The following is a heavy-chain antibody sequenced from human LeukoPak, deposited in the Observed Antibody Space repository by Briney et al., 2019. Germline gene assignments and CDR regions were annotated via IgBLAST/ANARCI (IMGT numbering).Heavy chain of an antibody. V-gene: IGHV1-18*01. CDR3: ARGGYYYDSSGYSGGAFDI. Sequence: ASVKVSCKASGYSFTSYGISWVRQAPGQGLEWMGWISAYNGNTNYAQKLQGRVTMTTDTSTSTAYMELRSLRSDDTAVYYCARGGYYYDSSGYSGGAFDIWGQGTMVTVSS. J-gene: IGHJ3*02. CDR2: ISAYNGNT. D-gene: IGHD3-22*01. CDR1: GYSFTSYG.